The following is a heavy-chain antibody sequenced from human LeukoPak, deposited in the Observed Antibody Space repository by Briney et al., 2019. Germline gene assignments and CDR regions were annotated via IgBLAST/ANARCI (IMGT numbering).Heavy chain of an antibody. Sequence: GGSLRLSCAASGFIFSNYGMHWVRQAPGKGLEWVAVIWYDGSNKYYADSVKGRFTISRDNSKNTLYLRMNSLRAEDTAVYYCARGLFVVVPAAIISDFDYWGQGALVTVSS. CDR2: IWYDGSNK. D-gene: IGHD2-2*01. CDR1: GFIFSNYG. CDR3: ARGLFVVVPAAIISDFDY. V-gene: IGHV3-33*01. J-gene: IGHJ4*02.